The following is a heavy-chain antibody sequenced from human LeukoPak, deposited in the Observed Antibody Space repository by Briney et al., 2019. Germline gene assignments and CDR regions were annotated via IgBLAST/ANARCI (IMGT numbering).Heavy chain of an antibody. D-gene: IGHD3-9*01. Sequence: SVKVSCKASGGTFSSYAISWVRQAPGQGLEWMGGIIPIFGTANYAQKFQGRVMITADKSTSTAYMELSSLRSEDTAVYYCARYYDILSDYYYMDVWGKGTTVTVSS. CDR1: GGTFSSYA. V-gene: IGHV1-69*06. J-gene: IGHJ6*03. CDR3: ARYYDILSDYYYMDV. CDR2: IIPIFGTA.